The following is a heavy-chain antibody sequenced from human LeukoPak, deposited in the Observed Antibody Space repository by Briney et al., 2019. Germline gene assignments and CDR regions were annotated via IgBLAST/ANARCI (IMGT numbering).Heavy chain of an antibody. CDR3: ARDLIPAAAPLGY. CDR2: IIPIFGTA. D-gene: IGHD2-2*01. Sequence: SVKVSCKASGGTFSSYAISWVRQAPGQGLEWMGGIIPIFGTANYAQKFQGRVTITADESTSTAYMELSSLRSEDTAVYYCARDLIPAAAPLGYWGQGTLVTVSS. V-gene: IGHV1-69*01. J-gene: IGHJ4*02. CDR1: GGTFSSYA.